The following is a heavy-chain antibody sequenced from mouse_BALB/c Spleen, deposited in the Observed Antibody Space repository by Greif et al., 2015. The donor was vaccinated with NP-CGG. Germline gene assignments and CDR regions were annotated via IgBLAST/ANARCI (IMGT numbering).Heavy chain of an antibody. J-gene: IGHJ3*01. CDR3: AQGDYGRRFAY. CDR1: GYTFSSYW. D-gene: IGHD1-1*01. V-gene: IGHV1-9*01. CDR2: ILPGSGST. Sequence: QVQLQQSGAELMKPGASVKISCKATGYTFSSYWIEWVKQRPGHGLEWIGEILPGSGSTNYNEKFRGKATFTADTSSNTAYMQLSSLTSEDSAVYYCAQGDYGRRFAYWGQGTLVTVSA.